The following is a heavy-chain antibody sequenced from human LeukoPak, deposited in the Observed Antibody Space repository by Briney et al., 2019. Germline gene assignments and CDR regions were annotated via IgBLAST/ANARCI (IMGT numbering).Heavy chain of an antibody. CDR1: GFTFDDYA. CDR3: AKGSSSDWKSIDY. J-gene: IGHJ4*02. CDR2: ISGDGGNT. Sequence: GGSLRLSCAASGFTFDDYAMHWVRQTPGKGLEWVSLISGDGGNTYYGDSVKGRFTISRDNSKNSLHLQMNSLRTEDIALYYCAKGSSSDWKSIDYWGQGTLVTVSS. D-gene: IGHD6-19*01. V-gene: IGHV3-43*02.